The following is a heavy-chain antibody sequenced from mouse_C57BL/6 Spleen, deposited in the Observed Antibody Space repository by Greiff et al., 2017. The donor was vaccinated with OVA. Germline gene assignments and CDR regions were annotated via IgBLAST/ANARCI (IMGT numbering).Heavy chain of an antibody. V-gene: IGHV1-82*01. CDR2: IYPGDGDT. CDR1: GYAFSSSW. Sequence: QVQLQQSGPELVKPGASVKISCKASGYAFSSSWMNWVKQRPGKGLEWIGRIYPGDGDTNYNGKFKGKATLTADKSSSTAYMQLSSLTSEDSAVYFCAREERNYFDYWGQGTTLTVSS. J-gene: IGHJ2*01. CDR3: AREERNYFDY.